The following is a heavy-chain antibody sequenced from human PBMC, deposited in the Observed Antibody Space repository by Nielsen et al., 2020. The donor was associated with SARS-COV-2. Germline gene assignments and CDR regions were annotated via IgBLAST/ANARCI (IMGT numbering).Heavy chain of an antibody. J-gene: IGHJ5*02. CDR2: ISAHNGNT. CDR3: ARGVLGVYAGFDP. Sequence: ASVKVSCKASGYTFTNYGISWVRQAPGQGLEWMGWISAHNGNTKYVQKLQGRVTMITDTSTSTAHMELRSLRSDDTAVYYCARGVLGVYAGFDPWGQGTLVTVSS. CDR1: GYTFTNYG. D-gene: IGHD2-8*02. V-gene: IGHV1-18*01.